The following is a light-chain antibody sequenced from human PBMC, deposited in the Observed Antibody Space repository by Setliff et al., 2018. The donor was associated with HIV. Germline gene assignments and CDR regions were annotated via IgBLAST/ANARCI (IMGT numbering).Light chain of an antibody. CDR1: SSDVGYYNF. CDR2: EVS. CDR3: SSYAITNTLP. Sequence: QSALAQPASVSGSPGQSITISCTGASSDVGYYNFVSWYQHHPGKAPKLIISEVSNRPSGVSNRFSGSKSGYTASLTISGLQAEDEADYYCSSYAITNTLPFGTGTKVTVL. V-gene: IGLV2-14*01. J-gene: IGLJ1*01.